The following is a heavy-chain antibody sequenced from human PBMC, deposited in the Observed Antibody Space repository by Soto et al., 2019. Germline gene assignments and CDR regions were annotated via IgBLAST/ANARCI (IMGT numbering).Heavy chain of an antibody. Sequence: SVKVSCKASGGTFSSYTISWVRQAPGQGLEWMGGIIPIFGTANYAQKFQGRVTITADKSTSTAYMELSSLRSEDTAVYYCARDQWDYDILTGYHGWFDPWGQGTLVTVSS. CDR3: ARDQWDYDILTGYHGWFDP. CDR2: IIPIFGTA. CDR1: GGTFSSYT. D-gene: IGHD3-9*01. V-gene: IGHV1-69*06. J-gene: IGHJ5*02.